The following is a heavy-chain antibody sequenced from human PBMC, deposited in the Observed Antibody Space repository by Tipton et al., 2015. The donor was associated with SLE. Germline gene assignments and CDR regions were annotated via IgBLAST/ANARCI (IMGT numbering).Heavy chain of an antibody. CDR1: GNSTTSGYY. CDR3: ARGKGWFDP. V-gene: IGHV4-38-2*01. Sequence: TLSLTCAVSGNSTTSGYYWGWIRQPPGKGLEWIGSIYHSGSTYYNPSLKSRLTISVDTSKNQFSLKLSSVTAADTALYYCARGKGWFDPWGQGTLVTVSS. CDR2: IYHSGST. J-gene: IGHJ5*02.